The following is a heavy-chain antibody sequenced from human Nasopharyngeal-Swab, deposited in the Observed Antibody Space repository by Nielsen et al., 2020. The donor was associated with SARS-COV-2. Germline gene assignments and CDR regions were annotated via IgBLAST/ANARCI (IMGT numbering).Heavy chain of an antibody. D-gene: IGHD3-10*01. CDR3: ARAPAGSVADF. CDR1: GGSISSGGYY. CDR2: IYHRGTT. Sequence: SETLSLTCTVSGGSISSGGYYWSWIRQPPEKGLEWIGYIYHRGTTNYNPSLKSRVSMSVDTSKNQFSLKLNSVTAADTAVYYCARAPAGSVADFWGQGTLVTVSS. J-gene: IGHJ4*02. V-gene: IGHV4-61*08.